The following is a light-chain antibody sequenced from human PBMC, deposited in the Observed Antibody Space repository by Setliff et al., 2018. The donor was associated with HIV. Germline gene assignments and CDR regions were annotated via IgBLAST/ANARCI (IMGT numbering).Light chain of an antibody. CDR3: ATWDDSLTAVV. CDR1: SSNIGINT. CDR2: TDN. Sequence: QSVLTQPPSASGTPGQSITISCFGGSSNIGINTVSWYQQVPGAAPKLFIHTDNQRPSGVPNRFSGSKSGTSASLVISGLQSEDEGNYHCATWDDSLTAVVFGGGTQLTVL. V-gene: IGLV1-44*01. J-gene: IGLJ2*01.